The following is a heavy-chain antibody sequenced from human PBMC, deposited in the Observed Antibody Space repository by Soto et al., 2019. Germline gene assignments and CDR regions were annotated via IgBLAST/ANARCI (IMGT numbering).Heavy chain of an antibody. V-gene: IGHV4-34*01. J-gene: IGHJ4*02. D-gene: IGHD4-17*01. CDR2: INHSGST. CDR1: GGSFSGYY. CDR3: ATGWSLTVTTTYYFDY. Sequence: PSETLSLTCAVYGGSFSGYYWSWIRQPPWKGLEWIGEINHSGSTNYSPSLKSRVTISVDTSKNQFSLKLSSVTAADTAVYYCATGWSLTVTTTYYFDYWGQGTLVTVSS.